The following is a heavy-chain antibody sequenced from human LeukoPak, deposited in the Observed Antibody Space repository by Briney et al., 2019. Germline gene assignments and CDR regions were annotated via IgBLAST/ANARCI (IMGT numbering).Heavy chain of an antibody. CDR2: MNPNSGNT. CDR1: GYTFTSYD. V-gene: IGHV1-8*01. Sequence: ASVKVSCKASGYTFTSYDTNWVRQATGQGLEWMGWMNPNSGNTGYAQKFQGRVTMTRNTSISTAYMELSSLRSEDTAVYYCASPQATYYDFWSGYKAYDAFDIWGQGTMVTVSS. D-gene: IGHD3-3*01. CDR3: ASPQATYYDFWSGYKAYDAFDI. J-gene: IGHJ3*02.